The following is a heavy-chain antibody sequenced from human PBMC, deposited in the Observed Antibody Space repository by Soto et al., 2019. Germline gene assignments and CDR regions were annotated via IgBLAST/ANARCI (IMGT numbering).Heavy chain of an antibody. D-gene: IGHD3-3*01. J-gene: IGHJ2*01. V-gene: IGHV1-18*01. Sequence: QVQLVQSGAEVQKPGDSVKVSCKDSGYTFTSYGISWVRQAPGQGLEWMGWISAYNGNTNYAQKLQGRVTMTTDTSTSTAYMELRSLRADATAVYDCARDRGPGVGVVSRYFDLWGRGTLVTVSS. CDR1: GYTFTSYG. CDR2: ISAYNGNT. CDR3: ARDRGPGVGVVSRYFDL.